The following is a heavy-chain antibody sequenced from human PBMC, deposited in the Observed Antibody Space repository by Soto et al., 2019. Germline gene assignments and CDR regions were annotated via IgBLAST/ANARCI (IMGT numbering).Heavy chain of an antibody. V-gene: IGHV4-59*01. CDR2: IYYSGST. J-gene: IGHJ4*02. CDR1: GGSISSYY. CDR3: ARAGRWLQFGFDY. Sequence: SETLSLTCTVSGGSISSYYLSWIRQPPGKGLEWIGYIYYSGSTNYNPSLKSRVTISVDTSKNQFSLKLSSVTAADTAVYYCARAGRWLQFGFDYWGQGTLVTVSS. D-gene: IGHD5-12*01.